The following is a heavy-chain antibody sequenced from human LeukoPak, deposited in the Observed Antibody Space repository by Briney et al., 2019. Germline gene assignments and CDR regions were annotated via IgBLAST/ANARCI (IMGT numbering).Heavy chain of an antibody. CDR2: ISSSGSTI. D-gene: IGHD6-6*01. J-gene: IGHJ4*02. Sequence: GGSLRLSCAASGFTVSSNYMSWVRQAPGKGLEWVSYISSSGSTIYYADSVKGRFTISRDNAKNSLYLQMNSLRAEDTAVYYCARDGRQLVPFDYWGQGTLVTVSS. CDR3: ARDGRQLVPFDY. CDR1: GFTVSSNY. V-gene: IGHV3-11*01.